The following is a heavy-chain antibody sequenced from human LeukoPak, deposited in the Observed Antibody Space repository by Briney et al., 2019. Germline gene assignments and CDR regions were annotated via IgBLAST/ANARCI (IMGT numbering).Heavy chain of an antibody. CDR1: GLTFSNYA. V-gene: IGHV3-23*01. J-gene: IGHJ4*02. D-gene: IGHD6-13*01. CDR2: ISGSGGAT. CDR3: ARVAYSSNWYIDY. Sequence: GGSLRLSCVVSGLTFSNYAMSWVRQAPGKGLEWVTAISGSGGATYYADSVKGRFTISRDNAKNTLYLQMNSLRAEDTAIYYCARVAYSSNWYIDYWGQGTLVAVSS.